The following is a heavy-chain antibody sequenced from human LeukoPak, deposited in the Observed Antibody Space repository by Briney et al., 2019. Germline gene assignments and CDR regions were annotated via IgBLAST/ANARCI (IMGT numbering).Heavy chain of an antibody. V-gene: IGHV3-23*01. Sequence: GGSLRLSCAASGFIFSSYAMTWVRQAPGKGLEWVSAISGSGGSTYYADSVKGRFTISRDNSKNTLYLQMNSLRAEDTAVYYCAKWDDVTVRVPYYFDYWGQGTLVTVSS. J-gene: IGHJ4*02. CDR1: GFIFSSYA. D-gene: IGHD1-1*01. CDR3: AKWDDVTVRVPYYFDY. CDR2: ISGSGGST.